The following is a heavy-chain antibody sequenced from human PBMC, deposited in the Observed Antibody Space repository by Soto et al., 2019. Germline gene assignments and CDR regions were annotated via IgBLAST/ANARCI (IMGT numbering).Heavy chain of an antibody. CDR1: GFTFRSYA. J-gene: IGHJ5*02. D-gene: IGHD4-17*01. CDR3: AKDGSDYGEWGNWFDP. CDR2: IAFDGSKT. V-gene: IGHV3-30*18. Sequence: QVQMVESGGGVVQPGRSLRLSCAVSGFTFRSYAMHWVRQAPGKGLEWVAVIAFDGSKTHYADSVKGRFTISRDNSKNPLYLQMNSLRPDDTAVYYCAKDGSDYGEWGNWFDPWGQGTLVSVSS.